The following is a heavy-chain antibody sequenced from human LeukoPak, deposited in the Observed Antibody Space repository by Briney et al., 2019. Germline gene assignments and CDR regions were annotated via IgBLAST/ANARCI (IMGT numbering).Heavy chain of an antibody. D-gene: IGHD6-19*01. Sequence: EASVKVSCKASGYTFTGYYMHWVRQAPGQGLEWMGWINPISGGTNYAQKFQGRVTMTRDTSISTAYMELSRLTSDDTAVYYCARGREVAGTVGYWGHGTLVTVSS. CDR3: ARGREVAGTVGY. CDR1: GYTFTGYY. V-gene: IGHV1-2*02. J-gene: IGHJ4*01. CDR2: INPISGGT.